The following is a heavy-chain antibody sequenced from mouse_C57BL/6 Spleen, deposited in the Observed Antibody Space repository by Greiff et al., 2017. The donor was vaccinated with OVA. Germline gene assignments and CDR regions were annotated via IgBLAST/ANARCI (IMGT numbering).Heavy chain of an antibody. CDR2: INPNNGGT. CDR3: ARGGVEITTEVGGEARDY. J-gene: IGHJ4*01. V-gene: IGHV1-26*01. CDR1: GYTFTDYY. D-gene: IGHD1-1*01. Sequence: EVQLQQSGPELVKPGASVKISCKASGYTFTDYYMNWVKQSHGKSLEWIGDINPNNGGTSYNQKFKGKATLTVAKSSSTAYMELRSLTSEDSALFYGARGGVEITTEVGGEARDYWGKGTT.